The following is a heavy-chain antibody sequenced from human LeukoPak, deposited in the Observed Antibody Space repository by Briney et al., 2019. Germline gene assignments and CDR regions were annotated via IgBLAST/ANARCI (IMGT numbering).Heavy chain of an antibody. J-gene: IGHJ6*03. CDR1: GFTFDDYG. V-gene: IGHV3-20*04. CDR3: ATVRYCSGGGCYNYYYYMDV. Sequence: GGSLRLSCAASGFTFDDYGVSWVRQAPGKGLEWVSGINWNGGSTGYADSVKGRFTISRDNAKNSLYLQMNSLRAEDTALYYCATVRYCSGGGCYNYYYYMDVWGKGTTVTISS. D-gene: IGHD2-15*01. CDR2: INWNGGST.